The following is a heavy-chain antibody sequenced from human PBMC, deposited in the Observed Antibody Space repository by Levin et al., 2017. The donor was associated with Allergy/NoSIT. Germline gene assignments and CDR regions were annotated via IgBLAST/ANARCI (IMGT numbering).Heavy chain of an antibody. D-gene: IGHD5-24*01. CDR3: AKLRGDGSWGMTFDI. CDR1: GYSFKTYW. V-gene: IGHV5-51*01. CDR2: IYPGDSDT. Sequence: GGSLRLSCQASGYSFKTYWIGWVRQKPGKGLEWMGIIYPGDSDTRYSPSFQGQVTLSADKSLSAAYVEWSSLRASDTAIYYCAKLRGDGSWGMTFDIWGQGTTVIVSS. J-gene: IGHJ3*02.